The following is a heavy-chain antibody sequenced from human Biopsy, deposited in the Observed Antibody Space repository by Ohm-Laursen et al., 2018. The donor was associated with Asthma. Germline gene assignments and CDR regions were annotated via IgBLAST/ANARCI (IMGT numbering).Heavy chain of an antibody. D-gene: IGHD2-21*02. Sequence: SLRLSCAASGFTFSNYAMSWVRQAPGKGLEWVSSITGSGGFTYYADSVKGRFTISRDKSENTLYLQMNSLTAEDTAVYYCAGGVVGDSPLCNYWGQGTLVTVSS. CDR2: ITGSGGFT. V-gene: IGHV3-23*01. CDR1: GFTFSNYA. J-gene: IGHJ4*02. CDR3: AGGVVGDSPLCNY.